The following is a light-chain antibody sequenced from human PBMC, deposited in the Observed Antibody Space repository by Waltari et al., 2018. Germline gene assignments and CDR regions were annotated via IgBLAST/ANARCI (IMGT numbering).Light chain of an antibody. J-gene: IGLJ2*01. CDR2: DVS. V-gene: IGLV2-11*01. Sequence: QSALTQPRSVSGSPGQSVTISCTGTSSDVGTYNYVSWYQQHPGKAPKRMIYDVSKRPSGVPDRFSGSKSGNTASLTISGLQAEDEADYYCCSYAGSYNVVFGGGTKLTVL. CDR1: SSDVGTYNY. CDR3: CSYAGSYNVV.